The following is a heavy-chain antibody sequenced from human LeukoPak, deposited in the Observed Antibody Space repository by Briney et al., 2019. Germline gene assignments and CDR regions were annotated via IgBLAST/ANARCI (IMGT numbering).Heavy chain of an antibody. V-gene: IGHV3-21*06. CDR2: IDSSNKYM. CDR1: EFTFSNYG. CDR3: ARVSYCSGGSCTNFDH. D-gene: IGHD2-15*01. J-gene: IGHJ4*02. Sequence: GGSLRLSCAASEFTFSNYGMTWVRQAPGKGLEWVSSIDSSNKYMYYADSLKGRFTISRDNAQNSLYLQMNSLRAEDTAVYYCARVSYCSGGSCTNFDHWGQGTLVTVSS.